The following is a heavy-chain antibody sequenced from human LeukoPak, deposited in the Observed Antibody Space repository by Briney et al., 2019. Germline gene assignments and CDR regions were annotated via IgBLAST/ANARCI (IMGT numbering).Heavy chain of an antibody. CDR1: GYTFTGYY. CDR3: ARDWPRVDELLWFGESYFDY. CDR2: INPNSGGT. V-gene: IGHV1-2*02. J-gene: IGHJ4*02. D-gene: IGHD3-10*01. Sequence: ASVKVSCKASGYTFTGYYMHWVRQAPGQGLEWMGWINPNSGGTNYAQKFQGRVTMTRDTSISTAYMELSRLRSDDTAVYYCARDWPRVDELLWFGESYFDYWGQGTLVTVSS.